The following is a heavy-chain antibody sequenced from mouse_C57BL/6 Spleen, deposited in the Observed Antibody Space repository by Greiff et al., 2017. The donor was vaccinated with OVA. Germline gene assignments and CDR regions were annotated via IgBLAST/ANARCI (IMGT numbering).Heavy chain of an antibody. V-gene: IGHV1-54*01. D-gene: IGHD1-1*01. CDR1: GYAFTNYL. Sequence: QVQLQQSGAELVRPGTSVKVSCKASGYAFTNYLIEWVKQRPGQGLEWIGVINPGSGGTNYNEKFKGKATLTADKSSSTAYMQLSSLTSEDSAVYFCARKGTTVVPYFDYWGQGTTLTVSS. J-gene: IGHJ2*01. CDR3: ARKGTTVVPYFDY. CDR2: INPGSGGT.